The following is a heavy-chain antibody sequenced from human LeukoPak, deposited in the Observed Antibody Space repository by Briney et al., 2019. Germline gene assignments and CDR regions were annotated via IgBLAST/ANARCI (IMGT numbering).Heavy chain of an antibody. CDR1: GFTFSSYE. Sequence: GSLRLSCAASGFTFSSYEMNWVRQAPGKGLEWVSYISSSGSTIYYADSVKGRFTISRDNAKNSLYLQMNSLRAEDTAVYYCSAGEGYYDSSDYYSAWAFNVWGQGTMVTVSS. V-gene: IGHV3-48*03. CDR3: SAGEGYYDSSDYYSAWAFNV. CDR2: ISSSGSTI. D-gene: IGHD3-22*01. J-gene: IGHJ3*01.